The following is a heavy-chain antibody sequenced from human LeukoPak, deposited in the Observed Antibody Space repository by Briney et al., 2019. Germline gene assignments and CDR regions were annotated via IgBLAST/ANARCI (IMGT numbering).Heavy chain of an antibody. CDR1: GGSISSGGYY. V-gene: IGHV4-31*03. D-gene: IGHD3-16*02. CDR2: IYYSGST. Sequence: PSETLSLTCTVSGGSISSGGYYWSWIRQHPGKGLEWIGYIYYSGSTYYNPSLKSRVTISVDTSKNQFSLKLSSVTAADTAVYYCARGDYDYVWGSYRSNWFDPWGQGTLVTVSS. CDR3: ARGDYDYVWGSYRSNWFDP. J-gene: IGHJ5*02.